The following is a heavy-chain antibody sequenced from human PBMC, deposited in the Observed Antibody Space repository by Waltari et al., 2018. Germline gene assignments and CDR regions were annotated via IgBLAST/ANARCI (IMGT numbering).Heavy chain of an antibody. CDR3: ARGGYYDSSEYYFDY. Sequence: QVQLVQSGAEVKKPGSSVHVSCKASGGTFSHYTISWVRQAPGQGLEWMGRIIPILGIANYAQKFQGRVTITADKSTSTAYMELSSLRSEDTAVYYCARGGYYDSSEYYFDYWGQGTLVTVSS. J-gene: IGHJ4*02. CDR1: GGTFSHYT. V-gene: IGHV1-69*02. CDR2: IIPILGIA. D-gene: IGHD3-22*01.